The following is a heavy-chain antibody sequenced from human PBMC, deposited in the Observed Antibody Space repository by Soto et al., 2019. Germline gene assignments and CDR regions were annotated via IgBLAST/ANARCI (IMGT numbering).Heavy chain of an antibody. CDR3: AKAQPDYATVTTAISY. Sequence: PGGSLRLSCAAPGFTFSSYGMHWVRQAPGKGLEWVAVISYDGSNKYYADSVKGRFTISRDNSKNTLYLQMNSLRAEDTAVYYCAKAQPDYATVTTAISYCGQGTLVTVSS. CDR1: GFTFSSYG. J-gene: IGHJ4*02. V-gene: IGHV3-30*18. CDR2: ISYDGSNK. D-gene: IGHD4-17*01.